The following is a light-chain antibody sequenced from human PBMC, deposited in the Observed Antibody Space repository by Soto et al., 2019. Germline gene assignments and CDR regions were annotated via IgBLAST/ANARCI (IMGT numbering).Light chain of an antibody. CDR2: NDY. J-gene: IGLJ2*01. CDR3: AVWDDSLSGVV. Sequence: QAVVAQPPSASGTPGQRVTISCSGSTSNVGSNLASWYQQLPGSAPKLLIYNDYERPSGVPDRFSGSKSGTSASLGISGRRSEDEADYFCAVWDDSLSGVVFGGGTKLTVL. CDR1: TSNVGSNL. V-gene: IGLV1-47*02.